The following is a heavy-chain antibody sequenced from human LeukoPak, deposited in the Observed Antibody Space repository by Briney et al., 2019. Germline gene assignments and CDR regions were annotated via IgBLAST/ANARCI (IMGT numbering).Heavy chain of an antibody. V-gene: IGHV3-64*01. CDR1: GFDFSTYA. J-gene: IGHJ1*01. CDR2: ISKSGDDT. CDR3: ARIPEY. Sequence: GGSLRLSCAASGFDFSTYAMHWVRRTPGKGLEFVSAISKSGDDTSYGNDVKGRFTISRDNIKNTVDLEMGSLRVDDTGIYYCARIPEYWGQGTVVTVSS. D-gene: IGHD2-2*01.